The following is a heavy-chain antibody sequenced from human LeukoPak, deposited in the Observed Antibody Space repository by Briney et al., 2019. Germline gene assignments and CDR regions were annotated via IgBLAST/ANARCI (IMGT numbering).Heavy chain of an antibody. D-gene: IGHD5-18*01. V-gene: IGHV4-34*01. CDR1: GGSFSGYY. Sequence: SETLSLTCAVYGGSFSGYYWSWIRQPPGKGLEWIGEINHSGSTNYNPSLKSRVTISVDTSKNQFSLKLSSVTAAGTAVYYCARVSYGLYYYYYGMDVWGQGTTVTVSS. CDR2: INHSGST. CDR3: ARVSYGLYYYYYGMDV. J-gene: IGHJ6*02.